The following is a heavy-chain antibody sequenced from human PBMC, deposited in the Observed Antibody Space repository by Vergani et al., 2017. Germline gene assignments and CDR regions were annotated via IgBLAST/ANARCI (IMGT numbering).Heavy chain of an antibody. J-gene: IGHJ2*01. Sequence: VEAGGGLVQPGGSLRLSCTAPGFTFQAFAFHWVRQVSGRGLEWVSGIDRNYGVKNGNSFEGRFSISRDNAKKAVFLQMNNLRHEDTALYFCVKDNDYDADGPFDLGGRGTLVTVSS. CDR3: VKDNDYDADGPFDL. V-gene: IGHV3-9*01. CDR2: IDRNYGVK. CDR1: GFTFQAFA. D-gene: IGHD3-16*01.